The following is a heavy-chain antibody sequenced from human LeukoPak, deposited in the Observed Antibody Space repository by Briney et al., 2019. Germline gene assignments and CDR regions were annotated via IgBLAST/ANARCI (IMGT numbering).Heavy chain of an antibody. CDR1: GFTFSTYS. CDR2: ISNSSSYI. D-gene: IGHD6-6*01. J-gene: IGHJ4*02. Sequence: GGSLRLSCAASGFTFSTYSMAWVRQAPGKGLEWVSSISNSSSYIYYTDSVKGRFTISRDNAKNSLYLQMNSLRAEDTAVYYCARDEYTRHFDYWGQGTLVTVSS. CDR3: ARDEYTRHFDY. V-gene: IGHV3-21*01.